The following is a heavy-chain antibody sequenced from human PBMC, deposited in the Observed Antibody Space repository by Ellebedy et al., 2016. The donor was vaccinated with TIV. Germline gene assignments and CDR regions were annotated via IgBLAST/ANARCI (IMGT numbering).Heavy chain of an antibody. J-gene: IGHJ4*02. CDR3: TLDPPPVASRFDS. CDR1: GFPFSGYW. CDR2: IGKDGCES. V-gene: IGHV3-7*01. D-gene: IGHD5-12*01. Sequence: GESLKISCAVSGFPFSGYWMSWVRQAPGKGLEWVANIGKDGCESYYLDSVKGRFIISRGNSKNSLYLQMNSLTAEDTGVDYCTLDPPPVASRFDSWGEGTLVTVSS.